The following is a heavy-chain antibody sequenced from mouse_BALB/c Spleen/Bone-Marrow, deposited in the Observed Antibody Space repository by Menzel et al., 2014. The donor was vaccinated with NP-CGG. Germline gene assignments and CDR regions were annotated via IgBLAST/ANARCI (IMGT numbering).Heavy chain of an antibody. CDR1: GYSFTSYW. CDR2: IHPSDTET. CDR3: ARLEGNYGSTFAY. V-gene: IGHV1-61*01. Sequence: VKLMESGAELVRPGASVKLSCKASGYSFTSYWMNWVKQRPGQGLEWIGMIHPSDTETRLNQRFKDKATLTVDKSSSTAYMQLSSPTSEDSAVDYCARLEGNYGSTFAYWGQGTLVTVSA. J-gene: IGHJ3*01. D-gene: IGHD1-1*01.